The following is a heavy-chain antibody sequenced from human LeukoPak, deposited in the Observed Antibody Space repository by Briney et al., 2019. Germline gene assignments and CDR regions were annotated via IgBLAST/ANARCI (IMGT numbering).Heavy chain of an antibody. CDR3: ARAREAPANVFPDH. CDR1: GFTFSRYW. V-gene: IGHV3-7*01. Sequence: GWSLTLSCAASGFTFSRYWMTWVRQSPGKGLEWVANINQDGSEKYYGDSVTGRFTISRDNAENSLFLQMNSLRADDTGVYYCARAREAPANVFPDHWDRGVVVTVSS. D-gene: IGHD2-2*01. J-gene: IGHJ4*02. CDR2: INQDGSEK.